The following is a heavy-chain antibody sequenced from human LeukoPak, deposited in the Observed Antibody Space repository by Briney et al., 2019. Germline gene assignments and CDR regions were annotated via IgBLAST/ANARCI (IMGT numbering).Heavy chain of an antibody. V-gene: IGHV1-18*01. CDR1: GYTFASYG. D-gene: IGHD3-22*01. CDR2: ISAYNGNT. Sequence: GASVKVSCKASGYTFASYGISWVRQAPGQGLEWMGWISAYNGNTNYAQKLQGRVTMTTDTSTSTAYMELRSLRSDDTAVYYCARDGSYYYDSSGDHAFDIWGQGTMVTVSS. CDR3: ARDGSYYYDSSGDHAFDI. J-gene: IGHJ3*02.